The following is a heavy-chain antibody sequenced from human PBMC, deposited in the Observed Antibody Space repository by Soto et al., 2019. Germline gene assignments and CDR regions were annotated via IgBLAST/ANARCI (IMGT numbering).Heavy chain of an antibody. CDR2: IIPILGIA. CDR3: ARMRGGAFHDYGDYLTPSPYYYYYYMDV. Sequence: QVQLVQSGAEVKKPGSSVKVSCKASGGTFSSYTISWVRQAPGQGLEWMGRIIPILGIANYAQKFQGRVTIPADKSTSTAYMELSSLRSEDTAVYYCARMRGGAFHDYGDYLTPSPYYYYYYMDVWGKGTTVTVSS. V-gene: IGHV1-69*02. J-gene: IGHJ6*03. CDR1: GGTFSSYT. D-gene: IGHD4-17*01.